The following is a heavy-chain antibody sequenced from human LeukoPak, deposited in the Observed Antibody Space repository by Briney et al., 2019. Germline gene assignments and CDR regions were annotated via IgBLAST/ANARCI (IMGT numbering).Heavy chain of an antibody. CDR1: GGSISSGGYY. CDR3: ARSQYCSGTSCSTTQYYGMDV. J-gene: IGHJ6*02. Sequence: SETLSLTCTVSGGSISSGGYYWSWIRQHPGKGLEWIGYIYYSGSTYYNPSLKSRVTISVDTSKNQFSLKLSSVTAADTAVYYCARSQYCSGTSCSTTQYYGMDVWGQGTTVTVSS. CDR2: IYYSGST. V-gene: IGHV4-31*03. D-gene: IGHD2-2*02.